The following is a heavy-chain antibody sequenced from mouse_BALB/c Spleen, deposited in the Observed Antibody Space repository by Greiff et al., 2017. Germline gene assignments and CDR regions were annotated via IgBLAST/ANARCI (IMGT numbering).Heavy chain of an antibody. J-gene: IGHJ4*01. D-gene: IGHD2-3*01. CDR1: GYSFTGYN. CDR2: IDPYYGGT. Sequence: VHVKQSGPELEKPGASVKISCKASGYSFTGYNMNWVKQSNGKSLEWIGNIDPYYGGTSYNQKFKGKATLTVDKSSSTAYMQLKSLTSEDSAVYYCARRGDGYYHYAMDYWGQGTSVTVSS. CDR3: ARRGDGYYHYAMDY. V-gene: IGHV1-39*01.